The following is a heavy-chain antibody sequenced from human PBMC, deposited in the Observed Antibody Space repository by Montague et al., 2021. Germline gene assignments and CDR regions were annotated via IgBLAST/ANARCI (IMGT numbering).Heavy chain of an antibody. CDR2: ITLDGSST. J-gene: IGHJ3*02. CDR3: ARNLASAAPGAFDI. Sequence: SLRLSCAASGFSFSSYWMHWVRQAPGKGLLWVSRITLDGSSTTFADPVKGRLTTSRDNAKATLYLQMNSLRVEDTAVYYCARNLASAAPGAFDIWGQGTMVTVSS. D-gene: IGHD6-13*01. CDR1: GFSFSSYW. V-gene: IGHV3-74*01.